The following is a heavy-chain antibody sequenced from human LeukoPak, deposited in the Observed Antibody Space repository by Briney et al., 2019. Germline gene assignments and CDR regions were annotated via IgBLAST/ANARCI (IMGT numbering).Heavy chain of an antibody. V-gene: IGHV4-59*01. Sequence: SETLSLTCTVSGGSISVYYWSWIRQPPGQGLEWIGYIYHSGSSDYNPSLKSRVTISVDTSKNQFSLKLSSVTAADTAVYYCASSPGGTGAFDVWGQGTMVTVSS. CDR2: IYHSGSS. J-gene: IGHJ3*01. D-gene: IGHD1-1*01. CDR3: ASSPGGTGAFDV. CDR1: GGSISVYY.